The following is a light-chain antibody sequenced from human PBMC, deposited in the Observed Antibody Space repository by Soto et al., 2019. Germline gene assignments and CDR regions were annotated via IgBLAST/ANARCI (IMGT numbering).Light chain of an antibody. CDR3: QQRNSYPRT. CDR1: QGINIF. Sequence: DIQLTQSPSFLSASVGDRVTITCQASQGINIFLAWFQQKPGKAPNLLISAASTLQSGVPSRFSGSGSETEFTLTITSLQPEDSATYYCQQRNSYPRTFGQGTKVEIK. J-gene: IGKJ2*01. V-gene: IGKV1-9*01. CDR2: AAS.